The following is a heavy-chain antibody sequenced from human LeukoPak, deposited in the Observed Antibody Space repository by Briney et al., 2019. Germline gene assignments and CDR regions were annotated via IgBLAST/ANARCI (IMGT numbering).Heavy chain of an antibody. J-gene: IGHJ4*02. V-gene: IGHV3-21*01. CDR2: ISSSSSYI. CDR1: GFTFSSYS. D-gene: IGHD6-6*01. CDR3: ARASNREGEYYFDY. Sequence: GGSLRLSCAASGFTFSSYSMNWVRQAPGKGLEWVSSISSSSSYIYYADSVKGRFTISRDNAKNSLYLQMNSLSAEDTAVYYCARASNREGEYYFDYWGQGTLVTVSS.